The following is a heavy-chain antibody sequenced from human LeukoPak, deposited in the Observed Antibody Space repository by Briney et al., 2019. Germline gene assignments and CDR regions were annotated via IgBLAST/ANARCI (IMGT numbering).Heavy chain of an antibody. V-gene: IGHV4-59*01. Sequence: SETLSLTCTVSGGSISSYYWSWIRQPPGKGLEWIGYIYYSGSTNYNPSLKSRVTISVDTSKNQFSLKLSSVTAADTAVYYCARGPGHNHDYGDHHDYWGQGTLVTVSS. CDR1: GGSISSYY. CDR2: IYYSGST. J-gene: IGHJ4*02. D-gene: IGHD4-17*01. CDR3: ARGPGHNHDYGDHHDY.